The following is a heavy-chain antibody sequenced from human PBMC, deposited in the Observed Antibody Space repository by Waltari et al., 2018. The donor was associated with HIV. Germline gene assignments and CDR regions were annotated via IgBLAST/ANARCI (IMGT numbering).Heavy chain of an antibody. J-gene: IGHJ5*02. CDR1: GDSVTSSGFY. V-gene: IGHV4-39*01. CDR3: ARRHSSWSWFDP. D-gene: IGHD6-13*01. CDR2: IYFTGGT. Sequence: QLQLQESGPGLVKPSETLSLTCTVSGDSVTSSGFYWGWIRQPPGKGLGLIGAIYFTGGTFYNPSLKSRVTISVDTSRNQFSLKLTSVTAADRAVYYCARRHSSWSWFDPWGQGTLVTVSS.